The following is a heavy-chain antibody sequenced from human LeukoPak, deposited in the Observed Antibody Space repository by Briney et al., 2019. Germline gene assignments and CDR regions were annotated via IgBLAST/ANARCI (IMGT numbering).Heavy chain of an antibody. J-gene: IGHJ6*02. V-gene: IGHV1-69*01. CDR3: ARDPLDTMITPDYYGMDV. CDR1: GGTFSSYA. CDR2: IIPIFGTA. D-gene: IGHD3-22*01. Sequence: GSSVKVSCKASGGTFSSYAISWVRQAPGQGLEWMGGIIPIFGTANYAQKFQGRVTITADESTSTAYMELSSLRSEDTAVYYCARDPLDTMITPDYYGMDVWGQGTTVTVSS.